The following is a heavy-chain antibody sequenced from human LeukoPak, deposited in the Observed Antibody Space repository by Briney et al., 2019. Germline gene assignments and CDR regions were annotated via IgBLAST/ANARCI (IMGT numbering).Heavy chain of an antibody. J-gene: IGHJ3*02. CDR1: GFTFSSYA. D-gene: IGHD3-10*01. CDR2: ISGSGGST. Sequence: GGSLRLSCAASGFTFSSYAMSWVRQAPGKGLEWVSAISGSGGSTYYADSVKGRFTISRDNSKNTLYLQMNSLRAEDTAVYYCAKVGVLLWFGELFAGAFDIWGQGTMVTVSS. CDR3: AKVGVLLWFGELFAGAFDI. V-gene: IGHV3-23*01.